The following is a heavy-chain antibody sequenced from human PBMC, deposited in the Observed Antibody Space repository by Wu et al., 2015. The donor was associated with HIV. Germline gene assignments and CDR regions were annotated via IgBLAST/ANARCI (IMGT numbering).Heavy chain of an antibody. Sequence: QVQLVQSGAEVKKPGASVKVSCKASGYTFTGYYMHWVRQAPGQGLEWMGWINPNSGGTNYAQKFQGRVTMTRDTSISTAYMELSRLRSDDTAVYYCARESIAVAGTRNSDWFDPGAREPWSPSPQ. J-gene: IGHJ5*02. V-gene: IGHV1-2*02. CDR1: GYTFTGYY. CDR3: ARESIAVAGTRNSDWFDP. D-gene: IGHD6-19*01. CDR2: INPNSGGT.